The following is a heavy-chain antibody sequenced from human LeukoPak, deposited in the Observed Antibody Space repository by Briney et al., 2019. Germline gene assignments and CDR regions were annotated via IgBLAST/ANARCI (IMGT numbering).Heavy chain of an antibody. CDR2: ISSSSSYI. CDR3: ARGTDHFGVGYFDY. Sequence: GGSLRLSCAASGFTFSSYSVNWVRQAPGKGLEWVSSISSSSSYIYYADSVKGRFTISRDNAKNSLYLQMNSLRAEDTAVYYCARGTDHFGVGYFDYWGQGTLVTVSS. CDR1: GFTFSSYS. V-gene: IGHV3-21*01. J-gene: IGHJ4*02. D-gene: IGHD2-8*01.